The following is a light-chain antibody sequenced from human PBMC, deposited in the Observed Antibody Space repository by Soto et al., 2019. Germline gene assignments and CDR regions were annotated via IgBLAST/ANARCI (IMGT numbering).Light chain of an antibody. CDR1: QSVDSKY. Sequence: VMTQSPAALSVSPGDRATLSCRASQSVDSKYLAWYQQKPGQAPRILIFAASSRATGIPDRFSGSGSGTDFTLTISRLEPGDFAVYYCQQYGYSSWTFGQGTKVDI. CDR2: AAS. J-gene: IGKJ1*01. V-gene: IGKV3-20*01. CDR3: QQYGYSSWT.